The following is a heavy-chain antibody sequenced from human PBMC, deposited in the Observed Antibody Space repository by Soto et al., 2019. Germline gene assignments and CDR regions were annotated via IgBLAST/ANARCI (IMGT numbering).Heavy chain of an antibody. CDR1: GFTFTNYV. Sequence: EVQLLESGGNSVQQGESLRLSCAASGFTFTNYVMNWVRQAPGKGLEWVSSITGSGGNTYYADSVKGRFTMSRDNSKSTLSLLMNSLRVEETAVYYCALSGLRASSSGDFDYWGQGTLVTVSS. D-gene: IGHD6-13*01. V-gene: IGHV3-23*01. J-gene: IGHJ4*02. CDR3: ALSGLRASSSGDFDY. CDR2: ITGSGGNT.